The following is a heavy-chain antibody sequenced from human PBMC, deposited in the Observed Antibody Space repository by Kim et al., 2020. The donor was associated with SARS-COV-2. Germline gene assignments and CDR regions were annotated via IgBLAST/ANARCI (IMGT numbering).Heavy chain of an antibody. J-gene: IGHJ4*02. V-gene: IGHV4-59*01. Sequence: DPSLKSRVTILVDTSRNQFSLKLSSVTAADTAVYYCARDAVGTTGAADYWGQGTLVTVSS. D-gene: IGHD4-17*01. CDR3: ARDAVGTTGAADY.